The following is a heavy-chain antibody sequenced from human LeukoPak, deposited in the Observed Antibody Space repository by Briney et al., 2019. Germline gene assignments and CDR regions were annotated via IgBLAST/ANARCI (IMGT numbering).Heavy chain of an antibody. D-gene: IGHD3-22*01. CDR3: ARGGDDSSGPYYGMDV. Sequence: SETLSLTCTVYGGSFSGYYWSWIRQPPGKGLEWIGEINHSGSTNYNPSLKSRVNISIDTSKNQFSLKLSSVTAADTAVYYCARGGDDSSGPYYGMDVWGQGTTVTVSS. J-gene: IGHJ6*02. CDR1: GGSFSGYY. V-gene: IGHV4-34*01. CDR2: INHSGST.